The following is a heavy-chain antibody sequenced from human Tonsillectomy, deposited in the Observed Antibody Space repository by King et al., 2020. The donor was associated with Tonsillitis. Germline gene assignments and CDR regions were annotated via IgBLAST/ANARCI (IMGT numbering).Heavy chain of an antibody. CDR1: GFTLSSCS. CDR3: ARDQGYSPNSDFY. Sequence: VQLVESGGGLVKPGGSLRLSCAASGFTLSSCSMSWVRQAPGKGLEWGSSLSSSSSYIYYADSGKGRFTISRDNGKNSLYLQMDSLRAEDTAVYYWARDQGYSPNSDFYWGQGTLVTVSS. J-gene: IGHJ4*02. CDR2: LSSSSSYI. D-gene: IGHD1-26*01. V-gene: IGHV3-21*01.